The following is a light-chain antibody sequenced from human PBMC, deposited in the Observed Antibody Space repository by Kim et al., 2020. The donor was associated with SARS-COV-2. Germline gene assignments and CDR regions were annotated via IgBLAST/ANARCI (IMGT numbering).Light chain of an antibody. Sequence: VPISCSGGSSNIGNHAVNWYQQLPGAAPKLLVYASHQRPSGVPDRFSGSKSGTSASLVIRGLRSEDEADYLCAAWDDRVDGPVFGGGTQLTVL. V-gene: IGLV1-44*01. CDR2: ASH. CDR3: AAWDDRVDGPV. CDR1: SSNIGNHA. J-gene: IGLJ2*01.